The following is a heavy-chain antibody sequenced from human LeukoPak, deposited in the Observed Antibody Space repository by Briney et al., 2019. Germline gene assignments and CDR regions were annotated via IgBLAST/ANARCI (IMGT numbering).Heavy chain of an antibody. CDR1: GYTFTGYY. V-gene: IGHV1-2*02. D-gene: IGHD5-18*01. CDR2: INPNSGGT. CDR3: ARQGVDTAMVTAPGY. J-gene: IGHJ4*02. Sequence: ASVKVSCKASGYTFTGYYMHWVRQALGQGLEWMGWINPNSGGTNYAQKFQGRVTMTRDTSISTAYMGLSRLRSDDTAVYYCARQGVDTAMVTAPGYWGQGTLVTVSS.